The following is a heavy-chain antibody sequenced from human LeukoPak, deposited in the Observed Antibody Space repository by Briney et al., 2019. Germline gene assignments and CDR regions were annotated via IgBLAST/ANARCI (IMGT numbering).Heavy chain of an antibody. CDR1: GFTFSSYA. V-gene: IGHV3-23*01. J-gene: IGHJ4*02. Sequence: PGGSLRLSCAASGFTFSSYAMSWVRQAPGKGLEWVSAISGSGGSTYYADSVKGRFAISRDNSKNTLYLQMNSLRAEDTAVYYCAKDPLDGSYFDYWGQGTLVTVSS. CDR2: ISGSGGST. CDR3: AKDPLDGSYFDY.